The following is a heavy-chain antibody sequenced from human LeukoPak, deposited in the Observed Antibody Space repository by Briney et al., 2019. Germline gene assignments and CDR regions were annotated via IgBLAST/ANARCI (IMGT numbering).Heavy chain of an antibody. CDR1: GFTFDNYG. D-gene: IGHD3-22*01. J-gene: IGHJ3*02. V-gene: IGHV3-20*04. CDR2: INWNGGST. Sequence: GGSLRLSCAASGFTFDNYGMSWVRQAPGKGLEWVSGINWNGGSTGYADSVKGRFTISRDNAKNSLYLQMNSLKAEDTALYYCARIDTYYYDSSGYYSAFDIWGQGTIVTVSS. CDR3: ARIDTYYYDSSGYYSAFDI.